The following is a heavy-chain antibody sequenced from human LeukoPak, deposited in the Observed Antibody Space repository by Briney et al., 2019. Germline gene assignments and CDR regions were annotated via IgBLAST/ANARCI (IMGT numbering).Heavy chain of an antibody. J-gene: IGHJ4*02. D-gene: IGHD2-21*01. CDR2: ISGSGGST. V-gene: IGHV3-23*01. CDR3: AKDYCGGDCYSGPFDY. CDR1: GFTFSSYA. Sequence: GGSLRLSCAASGFTFSSYAMSWVRQAPGKGLEWVSAISGSGGSTYYADSVKGRFTISRDNSKNTLYLQMNSLRAEDTAVYYCAKDYCGGDCYSGPFDYWGQGTLVTVSS.